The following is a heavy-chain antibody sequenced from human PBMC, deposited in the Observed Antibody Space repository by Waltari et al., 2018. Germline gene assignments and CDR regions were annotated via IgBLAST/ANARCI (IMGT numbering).Heavy chain of an antibody. Sequence: EVQLVESGGRLIQHGGSLRISCLGSGFTFSSYSVNWVRQAPGKGLEWVSYIGTRSSPIYYVDSVQGRFTISRDDAKNTVYLQMDSLREEDTAVYYCATSFDSQGDYWGQGTLVTVSS. CDR1: GFTFSSYS. CDR2: IGTRSSPI. V-gene: IGHV3-48*02. CDR3: ATSFDSQGDY. J-gene: IGHJ4*02. D-gene: IGHD3-9*01.